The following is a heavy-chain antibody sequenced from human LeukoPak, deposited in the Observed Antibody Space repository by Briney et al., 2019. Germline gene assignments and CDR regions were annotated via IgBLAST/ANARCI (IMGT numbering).Heavy chain of an antibody. CDR1: GFTFSSYA. J-gene: IGHJ4*02. CDR2: ISSNGGST. V-gene: IGHV3-64*01. Sequence: GGSLRLSCAASGFTFSSYAMHWVRQAPGKGLEYVSAISSNGGSTYYANSVQGRFTISRDNSKNTLYLQMGSVRAEDMAVYYCARGRSYYDFWSGYYFDYWGQGTLVTVSS. CDR3: ARGRSYYDFWSGYYFDY. D-gene: IGHD3-3*01.